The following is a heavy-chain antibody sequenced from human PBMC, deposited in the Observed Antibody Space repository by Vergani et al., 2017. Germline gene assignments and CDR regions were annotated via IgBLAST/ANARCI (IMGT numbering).Heavy chain of an antibody. CDR2: IYHSGTT. D-gene: IGHD4-17*01. J-gene: IGHJ4*02. CDR3: TRGYGDYGAD. CDR1: GGPDSSSSW. Sequence: QMQLQESGPGPVKPPGTLSLTCAVPGGPDSSSSWWSWVRQPPGKGLEWIGEIYHSGTTNFNPALKRRVTMSIDKSKNQFSLKLNSVTAADTAVYYCTRGYGDYGADWGQGILVTVSS. V-gene: IGHV4-4*03.